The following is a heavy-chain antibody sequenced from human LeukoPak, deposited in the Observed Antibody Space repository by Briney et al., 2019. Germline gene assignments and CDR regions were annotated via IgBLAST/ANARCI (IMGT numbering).Heavy chain of an antibody. CDR3: ARRSQENRVTTAKNWFDP. CDR1: GDSISSSY. Sequence: SETLSLTCTVSGDSISSSYWGWIRHPPGKGLEWIGYVYYTGSTDYNPSLKSRVTISVDTSKNQFSLKLSSVIAADTAVYYCARRSQENRVTTAKNWFDPWGQGTQVTVSS. V-gene: IGHV4-59*08. CDR2: VYYTGST. J-gene: IGHJ5*02. D-gene: IGHD4-17*01.